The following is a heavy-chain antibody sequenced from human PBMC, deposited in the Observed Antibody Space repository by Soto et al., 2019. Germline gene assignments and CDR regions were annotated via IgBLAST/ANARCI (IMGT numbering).Heavy chain of an antibody. V-gene: IGHV1-69*13. J-gene: IGHJ4*02. CDR2: IIPIFGTA. D-gene: IGHD5-12*01. CDR3: ARHVDIVALDY. Sequence: GASVKVSCKASGGTFSSYAISWVRQAPGQRLEWMGGIIPIFGTANYAQKFQGRVTITADESTSTAYMELSSLRSEDTAVYYCARHVDIVALDYWGQGTLVTVSS. CDR1: GGTFSSYA.